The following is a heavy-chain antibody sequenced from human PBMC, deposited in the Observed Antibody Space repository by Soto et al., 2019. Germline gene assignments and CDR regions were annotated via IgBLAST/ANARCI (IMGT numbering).Heavy chain of an antibody. Sequence: QVQLVESGGGVVQPGRSLRLSCAASGFTFSSYGMHWVRQAPGKGLEWVAVIWYDGSNKYYADSVKGRFNISRDNSKNTLYLQMNSLRAEDTAVYYCARGVTMVRGVIVEYFDYWGQGTLVTVSS. CDR3: ARGVTMVRGVIVEYFDY. J-gene: IGHJ4*02. V-gene: IGHV3-33*01. CDR1: GFTFSSYG. D-gene: IGHD3-10*01. CDR2: IWYDGSNK.